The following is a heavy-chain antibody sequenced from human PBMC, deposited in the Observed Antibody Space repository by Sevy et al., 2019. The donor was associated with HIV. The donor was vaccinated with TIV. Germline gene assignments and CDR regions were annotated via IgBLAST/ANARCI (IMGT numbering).Heavy chain of an antibody. CDR2: ISSSSSYI. CDR3: VRGNYYDSSGDPEYFQH. J-gene: IGHJ1*01. D-gene: IGHD3-22*01. V-gene: IGHV3-21*01. CDR1: GFTFSSYS. Sequence: GGSLRLSCAASGFTFSSYSMNRVRQAPRKGLEWVSSISSSSSYIYYADSVKGRFTISRDNAKNSLYLQMNSLRAEDTAVYYCVRGNYYDSSGDPEYFQHWGQGTLVTVSS.